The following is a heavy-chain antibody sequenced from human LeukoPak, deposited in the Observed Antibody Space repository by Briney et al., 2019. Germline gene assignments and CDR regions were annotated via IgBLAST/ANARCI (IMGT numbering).Heavy chain of an antibody. D-gene: IGHD4-11*01. CDR1: GFTFSSYE. V-gene: IGHV3-48*03. J-gene: IGHJ4*02. Sequence: GGSLRLSCAASGFTFSSYEMNWVRQAPGKGLEWVSYISSSGSTIYYADSVKGRFTISRDNAKNSLYLQMNSLRAEDTAVYYCASVYDYRFDYWGQGTLVTVSS. CDR2: ISSSGSTI. CDR3: ASVYDYRFDY.